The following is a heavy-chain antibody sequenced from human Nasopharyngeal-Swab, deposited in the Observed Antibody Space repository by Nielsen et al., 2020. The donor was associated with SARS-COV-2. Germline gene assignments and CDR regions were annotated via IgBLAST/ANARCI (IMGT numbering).Heavy chain of an antibody. CDR1: GGSVSSGSYY. CDR3: ARANYDILTGYYIYFDY. D-gene: IGHD3-9*01. Sequence: SETLSLTCTVSGGSVSSGSYYWSWIRQPPGKGLEWIGYIYYSGSTNYNPSLKSRVTISVDTSKNQFSLKLSSVTAAGTAVYYCARANYDILTGYYIYFDYWGQGTLVTVSS. V-gene: IGHV4-61*01. J-gene: IGHJ4*02. CDR2: IYYSGST.